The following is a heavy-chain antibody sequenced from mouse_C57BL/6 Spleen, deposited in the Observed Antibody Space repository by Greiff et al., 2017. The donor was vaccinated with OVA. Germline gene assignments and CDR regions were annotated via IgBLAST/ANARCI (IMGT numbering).Heavy chain of an antibody. CDR1: GFTFSSYA. V-gene: IGHV5-4*03. CDR3: ARALSYFDY. J-gene: IGHJ2*01. Sequence: EVKLMESGGGLVKPGGSLKLSCAASGFTFSSYAMSWVRQTPEKRLEWVATISDGGSYTYYPDNVKGRFTISRDNAKNNLYLQMSHLKSEDTAMYYCARALSYFDYWGQGTTLTVSS. CDR2: ISDGGSYT.